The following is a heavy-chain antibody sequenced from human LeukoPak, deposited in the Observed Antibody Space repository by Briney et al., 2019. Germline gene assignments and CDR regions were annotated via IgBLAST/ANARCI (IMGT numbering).Heavy chain of an antibody. CDR1: GGTFSSYT. CDR2: IIPILGIA. V-gene: IGHV1-69*02. J-gene: IGHJ6*03. Sequence: SSVKVSCKASGGTFSSYTISWVRQAPGQGLEWMGRIIPILGIANYAQKFQGRVTITADKSTSTAYMELSSLRFEDTAVYYCASFPGIAAAGTFNYYYYYMDVWGKGTTVTVSS. CDR3: ASFPGIAAAGTFNYYYYYMDV. D-gene: IGHD6-13*01.